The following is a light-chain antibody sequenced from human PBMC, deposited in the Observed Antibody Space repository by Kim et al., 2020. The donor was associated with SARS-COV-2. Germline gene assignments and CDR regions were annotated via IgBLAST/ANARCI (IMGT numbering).Light chain of an antibody. J-gene: IGLJ2*01. CDR1: SLRIYC. V-gene: IGLV3-19*01. CDR3: NSRDSSGNHHV. CDR2: GKN. Sequence: AWGQTVRITCQGHSLRIYCASWYQQKPGQAPVLVIYGKNNRPSGIPDRFSGSSSGNTASLTITGAQAEDEADYYCNSRDSSGNHHVFGGGTQLTVL.